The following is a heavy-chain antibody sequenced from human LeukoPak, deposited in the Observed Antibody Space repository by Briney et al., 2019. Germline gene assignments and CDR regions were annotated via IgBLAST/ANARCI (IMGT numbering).Heavy chain of an antibody. CDR3: AKYRWEPRLYGMDV. Sequence: PGGSLRLSCAASGFSFSSYAMSWVRQAPGKGLEWVSSISGSGVNTYYAESVKGRFTISRDNSKNTLYLQMNSLRAEDTAVYYCAKYRWEPRLYGMDVWGQGTTVTVSS. CDR2: ISGSGVNT. V-gene: IGHV3-23*01. CDR1: GFSFSSYA. J-gene: IGHJ6*02. D-gene: IGHD1-26*01.